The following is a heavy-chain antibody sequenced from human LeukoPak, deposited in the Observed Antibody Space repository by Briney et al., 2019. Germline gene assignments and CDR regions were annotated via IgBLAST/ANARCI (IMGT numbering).Heavy chain of an antibody. CDR3: AKDYIGDLTYFFDY. V-gene: IGHV3-30*18. CDR2: ISYDGSNK. Sequence: PGGSLRLSCAASGFAFSSYGVHWVRQAPGKGLEWVAVISYDGSNKYYADSVKGRFTISRDNSKNTLFLQMNSLRAEDTAVYYCAKDYIGDLTYFFDYWGQGTLVTVSS. D-gene: IGHD3-10*01. CDR1: GFAFSSYG. J-gene: IGHJ4*02.